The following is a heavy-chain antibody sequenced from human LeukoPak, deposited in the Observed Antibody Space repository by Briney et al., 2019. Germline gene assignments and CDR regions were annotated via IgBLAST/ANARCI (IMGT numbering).Heavy chain of an antibody. D-gene: IGHD5-24*01. V-gene: IGHV3-30-3*01. Sequence: SGGSLRLSCAASGFTFSSYAMHWVRQAPGKGLEWVAVISYDGSNKYYADSVKGRFTISRDNSKNTLYLQMNSLRGEDTAVYCCARGARGLQLRIRPSDYWGQGTLVTVSS. J-gene: IGHJ4*02. CDR1: GFTFSSYA. CDR3: ARGARGLQLRIRPSDY. CDR2: ISYDGSNK.